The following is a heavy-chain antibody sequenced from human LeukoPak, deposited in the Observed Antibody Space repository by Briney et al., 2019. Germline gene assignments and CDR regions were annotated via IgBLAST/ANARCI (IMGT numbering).Heavy chain of an antibody. Sequence: MTSETLSLTCAVYGGSFSGYYWSWIRQPPGKGLEWIGEINHSGSTNYNPSLKSRVTISVDTSKNQFSLELSSVTAADTAVYYCARGIRDLIPYYYYGMDVWGQGTTVTVSS. D-gene: IGHD2-21*01. J-gene: IGHJ6*02. CDR2: INHSGST. V-gene: IGHV4-34*01. CDR1: GGSFSGYY. CDR3: ARGIRDLIPYYYYGMDV.